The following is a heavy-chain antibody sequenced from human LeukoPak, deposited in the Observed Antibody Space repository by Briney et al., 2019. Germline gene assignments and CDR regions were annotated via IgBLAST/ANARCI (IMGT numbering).Heavy chain of an antibody. CDR3: ATRIAAAGAFDY. Sequence: GRSPRLSCAASGFTFSSYAMHWVRQAPGKGLEWVAVISYDGSNKYYADSVKGRFTISRDNSKNTLYLQMNSLRAEDTAVYYCATRIAAAGAFDYWGQGTLVTVSS. CDR1: GFTFSSYA. D-gene: IGHD6-13*01. V-gene: IGHV3-30*04. CDR2: ISYDGSNK. J-gene: IGHJ4*02.